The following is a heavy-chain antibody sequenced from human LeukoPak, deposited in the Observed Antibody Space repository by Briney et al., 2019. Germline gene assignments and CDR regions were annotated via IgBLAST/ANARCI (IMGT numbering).Heavy chain of an antibody. CDR1: GYTFTSYG. Sequence: GASVRVSCKASGYTFTSYGISWVRQAPGQGLEWMGWISAYNGNTNYAQKLQGRVTMTTDTSTSTAYMELRSLRSDDTAVYYCARGTYYYDSSGYLEDYLGQGTLVTVSS. V-gene: IGHV1-18*01. J-gene: IGHJ4*02. D-gene: IGHD3-22*01. CDR3: ARGTYYYDSSGYLEDY. CDR2: ISAYNGNT.